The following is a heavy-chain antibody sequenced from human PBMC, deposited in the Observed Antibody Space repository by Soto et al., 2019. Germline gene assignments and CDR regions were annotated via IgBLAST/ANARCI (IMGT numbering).Heavy chain of an antibody. J-gene: IGHJ6*02. CDR3: ARGGIVLMGYAPYCNRENYYYGMDV. V-gene: IGHV5-10-1*01. CDR2: IDPSDSYT. CDR1: GYSFTSYW. D-gene: IGHD2-8*01. Sequence: PGESLKISCKGSGYSFTSYWISWVRQMPGKGLEWMGRIDPSDSYTNYSPYFQGHVTISADKSISTAYLQWSSLKASDTAMYYCARGGIVLMGYAPYCNRENYYYGMDVRGQGTTVTVSS.